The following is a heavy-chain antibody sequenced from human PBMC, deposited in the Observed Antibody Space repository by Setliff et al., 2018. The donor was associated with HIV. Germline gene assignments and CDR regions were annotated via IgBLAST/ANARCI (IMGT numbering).Heavy chain of an antibody. CDR1: GGSISSSSYY. J-gene: IGHJ4*02. V-gene: IGHV4-39*07. CDR2: IYYSGST. CDR3: ARAVQLGYFDY. D-gene: IGHD6-6*01. Sequence: SETLSLTCTVSGGSISSSSYYWDWIRQPPGKGLEWIGSIYYSGSTYYNPSLKSRVTISVDTSKNQFSLKLSSVTAADTAVYYCARAVQLGYFDYGGQGTLVTVAS.